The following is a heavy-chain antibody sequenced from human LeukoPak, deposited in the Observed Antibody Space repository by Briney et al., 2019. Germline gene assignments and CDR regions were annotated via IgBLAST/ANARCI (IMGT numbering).Heavy chain of an antibody. J-gene: IGHJ4*02. Sequence: ASVKVSCKASGYTFTRYGISWVRQAPGQGLEWMGWISGYNGNTNYAQKLQGRVTMTTDTSTSTVYMELRSLRSDDTAVYYCAREEVRRAVAGYFDNWGQGTLVTVSS. D-gene: IGHD6-19*01. CDR3: AREEVRRAVAGYFDN. V-gene: IGHV1-18*01. CDR2: ISGYNGNT. CDR1: GYTFTRYG.